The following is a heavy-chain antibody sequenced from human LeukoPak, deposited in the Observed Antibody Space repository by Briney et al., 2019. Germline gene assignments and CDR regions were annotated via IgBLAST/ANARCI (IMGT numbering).Heavy chain of an antibody. CDR2: ISSISSAI. J-gene: IGHJ3*02. CDR1: GFTFSIYS. V-gene: IGHV3-48*02. Sequence: PGGSLRLSCAASGFTFSIYSMNWVRQAPGKGPEWVSYISSISSAIYYADSVKGRFTISRANAKNSLYLQMNSLRDEDTAVYYCARGGLDAFVIWGQGTMVTVSS. CDR3: ARGGLDAFVI.